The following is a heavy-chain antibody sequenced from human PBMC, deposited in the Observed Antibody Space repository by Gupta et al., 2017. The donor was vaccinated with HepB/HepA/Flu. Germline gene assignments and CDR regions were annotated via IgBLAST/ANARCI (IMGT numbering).Heavy chain of an antibody. J-gene: IGHJ6*03. CDR2: INHRGRT. CDR3: ARAGITTRDMDV. V-gene: IGHV4-34*01. D-gene: IGHD3-16*01. CDR1: GGSFSGYY. Sequence: QVQLQQWGAGLLKPSETLSLTCAVYGGSFSGYYWGWIRQPPGKGLEWIGEINHRGRTNYNPSLKSRVTISVDTSKNQFSLKLSSVTAADTAVYYCARAGITTRDMDVWGKGTTVTVSS.